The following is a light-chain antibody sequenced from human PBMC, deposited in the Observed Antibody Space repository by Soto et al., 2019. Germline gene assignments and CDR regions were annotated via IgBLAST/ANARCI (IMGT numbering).Light chain of an antibody. J-gene: IGKJ4*01. CDR1: QGIGDT. Sequence: VMTQTPLSSPVTLGQPATLSCRASQGIGDTLAWYQHKPGQTPRLLIYDTSTRATGVPTRFSGSRSGAELTLTINSLQSEDFAVYYCQPYNNWPLTFGGGTKVDIK. CDR2: DTS. V-gene: IGKV3-15*01. CDR3: QPYNNWPLT.